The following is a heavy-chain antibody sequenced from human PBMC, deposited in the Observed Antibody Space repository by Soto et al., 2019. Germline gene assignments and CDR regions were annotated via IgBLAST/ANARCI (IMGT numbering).Heavy chain of an antibody. CDR3: ATSNWFDP. Sequence: SETLSLTCTVSGGSISSSSYYWGWIRQPPGKGLEWNGSIYYSGSTYYNPSLKSRVTISVDTSKNQFSLKLSSVTAADTAVYYCATSNWFDPWGQGTLVTAPQ. CDR2: IYYSGST. J-gene: IGHJ5*02. CDR1: GGSISSSSYY. V-gene: IGHV4-39*01.